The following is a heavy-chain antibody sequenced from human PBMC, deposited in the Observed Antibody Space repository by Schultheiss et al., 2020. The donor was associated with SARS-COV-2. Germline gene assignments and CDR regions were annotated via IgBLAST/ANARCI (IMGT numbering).Heavy chain of an antibody. CDR2: INHSGST. D-gene: IGHD6-19*01. J-gene: IGHJ1*01. CDR3: ARQSSSGWYPQYFQH. V-gene: IGHV4-34*01. Sequence: SETLSLTCAVYGGSFSGYYWSWIRQPPGKGLEWIGEINHSGSTYYNPSLKSRLTISVDTSKNQFSLKLRSVTAADTAVYYCARQSSSGWYPQYFQHWGQGTLVTVSS. CDR1: GGSFSGYY.